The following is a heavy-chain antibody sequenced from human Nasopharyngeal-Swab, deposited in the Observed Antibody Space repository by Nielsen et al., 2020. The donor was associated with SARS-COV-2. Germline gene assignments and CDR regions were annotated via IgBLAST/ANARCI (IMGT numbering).Heavy chain of an antibody. J-gene: IGHJ6*02. V-gene: IGHV3-73*01. CDR2: IRSKANSYAT. CDR3: TRLDV. Sequence: VRQMPGKGLEWVGRIRSKANSYATAYAASVKGRFTISRDDSKNTAYLQMNSLKTEDTAVYHCTRLDVWGQGTTVTVSS.